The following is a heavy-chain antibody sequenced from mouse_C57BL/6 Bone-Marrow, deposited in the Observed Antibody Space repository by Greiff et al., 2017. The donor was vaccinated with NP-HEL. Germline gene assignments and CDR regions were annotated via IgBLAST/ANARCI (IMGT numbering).Heavy chain of an antibody. CDR1: GYSITSGYY. J-gene: IGHJ2*01. Sequence: DVKLVESGPGLVKPSQSLSLTCSVTGYSITSGYYWNWIRQFPGNKLEWMGYISYDGSNNYNPSLKNRISITRDTSKNQFFLKLNSVTTEDTATYYCARRVITKDYFDYWGQGTTLTVSS. CDR2: ISYDGSN. CDR3: ARRVITKDYFDY. D-gene: IGHD1-1*01. V-gene: IGHV3-6*01.